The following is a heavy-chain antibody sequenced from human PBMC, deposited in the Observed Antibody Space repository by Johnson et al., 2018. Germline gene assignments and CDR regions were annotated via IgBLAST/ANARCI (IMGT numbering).Heavy chain of an antibody. J-gene: IGHJ6*02. Sequence: QVQLQESGPGLVKPSETLSLTCTVSGGSISSYYWRWIRQPPGKGLEWIGYIYYSGSTNYNPSLKSRVTISVDTSKNQFSLKLSSVTAADTAVYYCARATMGYCSGGSCYSDYYYGMDVWGQGTTVTVSS. CDR3: ARATMGYCSGGSCYSDYYYGMDV. V-gene: IGHV4-59*01. CDR2: IYYSGST. D-gene: IGHD2-15*01. CDR1: GGSISSYY.